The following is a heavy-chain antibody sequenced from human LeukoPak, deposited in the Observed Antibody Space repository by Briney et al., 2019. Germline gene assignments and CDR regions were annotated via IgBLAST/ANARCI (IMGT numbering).Heavy chain of an antibody. V-gene: IGHV4-4*02. D-gene: IGHD3-22*01. J-gene: IGHJ3*02. Sequence: GTLSLTCAVSGVSISSNLWWTWVRQPPGKGLEWIAEIHHSGSINYNPSLKSRVTISVDTSKNQFSLKLSSVTAADTAVYYCARAGDSDSSGLDAFDIWGQGTMVTVSS. CDR1: GVSISSNLW. CDR2: IHHSGSI. CDR3: ARAGDSDSSGLDAFDI.